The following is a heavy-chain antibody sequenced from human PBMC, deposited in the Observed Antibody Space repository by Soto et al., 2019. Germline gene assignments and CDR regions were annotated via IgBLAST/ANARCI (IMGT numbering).Heavy chain of an antibody. Sequence: GGSLRLSCAASGFTFSNAWMSWVRQAPGKGLEWVGRIKSKTDGGTTDYAAPVKGRFTISRDDSKNTLYLQMNSLKTEDTAVYYCTTEPRVTTVTVDYWGQGTLVTVSS. V-gene: IGHV3-15*01. J-gene: IGHJ4*02. CDR3: TTEPRVTTVTVDY. D-gene: IGHD4-17*01. CDR1: GFTFSNAW. CDR2: IKSKTDGGTT.